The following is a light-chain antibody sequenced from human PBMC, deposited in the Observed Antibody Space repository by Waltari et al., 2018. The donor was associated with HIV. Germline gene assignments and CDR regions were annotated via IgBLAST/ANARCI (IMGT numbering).Light chain of an antibody. CDR3: LLFLGAGRV. CDR1: TGPVTSTHY. Sequence: QAAVTQEPSLTVSPGGTIFLTCGSTTGPVTSTHYAYWFQQKPGQAPTTLIYDTTKRHSWTPARFSGFLVGDKAVLTLSGALSEDEAVYYCLLFLGAGRVFGGGTMVTV. J-gene: IGLJ2*01. V-gene: IGLV7-46*01. CDR2: DTT.